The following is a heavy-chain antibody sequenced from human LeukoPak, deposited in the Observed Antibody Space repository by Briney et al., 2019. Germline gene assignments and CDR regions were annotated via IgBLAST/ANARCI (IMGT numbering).Heavy chain of an antibody. D-gene: IGHD6-6*01. J-gene: IGHJ4*02. CDR1: GFTFSGYW. V-gene: IGHV3-7*03. Sequence: GGSLRLSCAASGFTFSGYWMSWVRQAPGKGLEWVANIKQDGSEKSYVDSVKGRFTISRDNAKNSLYLHLNSLRPEDTAVYYCARRSARVSSWSGGLDFDYWGQGTLVTVSS. CDR2: IKQDGSEK. CDR3: ARRSARVSSWSGGLDFDY.